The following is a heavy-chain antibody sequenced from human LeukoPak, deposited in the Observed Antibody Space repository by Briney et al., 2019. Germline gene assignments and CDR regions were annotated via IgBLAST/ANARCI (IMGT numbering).Heavy chain of an antibody. CDR3: ARNGGNSDFDY. CDR2: IYYSGAT. J-gene: IGHJ4*02. Sequence: SETLSLTCAVSGGSISSSSSNCWTWVRQPPEKGLEWIGEIYYSGATNYNPSLKSRVTMLLDKSNNQFSLKLNSVTAADTAVYYCARNGGNSDFDYWGQGTLVTVSS. CDR1: GGSISSSSSNC. V-gene: IGHV4-4*02. D-gene: IGHD4-23*01.